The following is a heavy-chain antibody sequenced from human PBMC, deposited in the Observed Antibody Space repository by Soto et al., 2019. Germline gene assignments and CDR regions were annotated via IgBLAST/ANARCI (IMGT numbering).Heavy chain of an antibody. J-gene: IGHJ4*02. CDR1: GYSFTSYG. D-gene: IGHD3-9*01. CDR2: ISAYNGNT. V-gene: IGHV1-18*01. Sequence: GASVKPSCKASGYSFTSYGISWVRQAPKQGLEWMGWISAYNGNTNYAQKLQGRVTMTTDTSTSTAYMELRSLRSDDTAVYYCARTLYYDILTGYYKYWGQGTLVTVSS. CDR3: ARTLYYDILTGYYKY.